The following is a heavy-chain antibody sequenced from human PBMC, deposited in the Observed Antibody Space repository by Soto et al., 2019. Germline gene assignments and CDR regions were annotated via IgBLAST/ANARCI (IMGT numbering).Heavy chain of an antibody. D-gene: IGHD3-10*01. Sequence: SSETLSLTCTVSGGPITSGGYYWSWIRQHPGKGLEWLGYIYDSGSTFYNPSLKSRITLSVDTSKNQFSLKLSSVTVADTAVYFCARKQAGYFYGIDYWGQGTLVTVSS. CDR3: ARKQAGYFYGIDY. CDR1: GGPITSGGYY. V-gene: IGHV4-31*03. J-gene: IGHJ4*02. CDR2: IYDSGST.